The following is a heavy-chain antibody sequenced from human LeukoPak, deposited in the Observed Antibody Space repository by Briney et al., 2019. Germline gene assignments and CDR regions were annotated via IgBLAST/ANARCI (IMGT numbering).Heavy chain of an antibody. V-gene: IGHV4-39*07. CDR1: GVSISSGSNY. Sequence: SETLSLTCRVSGVSISSGSNYWGWIRQPPGQTLEWIGSIYSSGRTYYNSSLKRRVIILIDTAKNHFSLNLSSVTAADTAVYYCARSDGYGLVGIWGQGTMVTVSS. J-gene: IGHJ3*02. CDR3: ARSDGYGLVGI. D-gene: IGHD3-10*01. CDR2: IYSSGRT.